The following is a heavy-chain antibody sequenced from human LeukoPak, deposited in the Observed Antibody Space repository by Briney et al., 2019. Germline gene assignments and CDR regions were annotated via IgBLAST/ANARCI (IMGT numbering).Heavy chain of an antibody. J-gene: IGHJ2*01. CDR3: ARVRAYSDFVGNFDL. Sequence: PSETLSLTCTVSGGSISSHYWSWIRQPAGKRLEWIGRIWATGSTVDNPSFRSRLTLSIDISKSQLSLKLTSMTAADSAVYYCARVRAYSDFVGNFDLWGRGIPVTVSS. CDR1: GGSISSHY. D-gene: IGHD4-11*01. V-gene: IGHV4-4*07. CDR2: IWATGST.